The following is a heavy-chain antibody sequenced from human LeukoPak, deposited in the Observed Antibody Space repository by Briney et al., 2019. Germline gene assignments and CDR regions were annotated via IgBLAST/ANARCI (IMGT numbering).Heavy chain of an antibody. D-gene: IGHD2-2*01. V-gene: IGHV3-7*01. CDR2: IKQDGSGK. Sequence: GGSLRLSCTASGFTFSDYWMTWVRQAPGKGGEGVANIKQDGSGKYYVDSVKGRFTISRDNAKNSLYLQMDSLRVEDTATYYCARWRGSTSERSDYWGQGTLVTVSS. J-gene: IGHJ4*02. CDR1: GFTFSDYW. CDR3: ARWRGSTSERSDY.